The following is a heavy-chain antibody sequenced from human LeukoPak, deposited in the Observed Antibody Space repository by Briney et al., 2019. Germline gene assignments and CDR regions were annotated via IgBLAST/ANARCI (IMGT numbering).Heavy chain of an antibody. CDR3: ARGMATVANDAFDI. CDR1: GGSISSGGYY. D-gene: IGHD5-24*01. Sequence: SQTLSLTCTVSGGSISSGGYYWSWIRQPPGKGLEWIGYIYHSGSTYYNPSLKSRVTISVDRSKNQFSLKLSSVTAADTAVYYCARGMATVANDAFDIWGQGAMVTVSS. V-gene: IGHV4-30-2*01. J-gene: IGHJ3*02. CDR2: IYHSGST.